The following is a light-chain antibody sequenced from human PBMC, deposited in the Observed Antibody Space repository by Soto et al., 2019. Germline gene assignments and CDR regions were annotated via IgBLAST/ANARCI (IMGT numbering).Light chain of an antibody. J-gene: IGLJ3*02. CDR3: GSYEGSYTWV. Sequence: QSVLTQPPSVSGAPGQRVTISCTGSSSNIGAGYDVHWYQQLPGTAPKLLIYGNSNRPSGVPDRFSGSKSGNTASLTISGLQVENEGDYYSGSYEGSYTWVFGGGPRSPS. CDR2: GNS. CDR1: SSNIGAGYD. V-gene: IGLV1-40*01.